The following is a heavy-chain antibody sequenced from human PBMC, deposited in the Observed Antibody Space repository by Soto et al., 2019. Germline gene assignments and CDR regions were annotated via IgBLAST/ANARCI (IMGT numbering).Heavy chain of an antibody. D-gene: IGHD3-16*02. Sequence: QVQLVQSGAEVKKPGSSVKVSCKASGGTFSSYAISWVRQAPGQGLEWMGGIIPIFGTANYAQKFQGRVTITAGEATSTAYMELSSLRSEDTAVYYGASGDDVWGSYRYTRFDYWGQGPLVTASS. CDR1: GGTFSSYA. V-gene: IGHV1-69*01. CDR2: IIPIFGTA. J-gene: IGHJ4*02. CDR3: ASGDDVWGSYRYTRFDY.